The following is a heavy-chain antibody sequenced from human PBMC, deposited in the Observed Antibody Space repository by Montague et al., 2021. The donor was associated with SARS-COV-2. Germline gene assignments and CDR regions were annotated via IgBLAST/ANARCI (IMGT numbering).Heavy chain of an antibody. CDR1: GLTFSSYS. V-gene: IGHV3-21*01. D-gene: IGHD5-24*01. CDR3: ARGEMATISESFDL. Sequence: SLRLSCAASGLTFSSYSMVWVRQAPGKVLEWVSSITSSSDYIHYAVSVKGRFTISRDNDRNSLYLLMNSLRAEDTAVYYCARGEMATISESFDLWGQGTMVTVSS. CDR2: ITSSSDYI. J-gene: IGHJ3*01.